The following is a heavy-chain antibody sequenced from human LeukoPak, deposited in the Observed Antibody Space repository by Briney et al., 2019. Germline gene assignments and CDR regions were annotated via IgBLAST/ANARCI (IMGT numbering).Heavy chain of an antibody. D-gene: IGHD3-22*01. J-gene: IGHJ3*02. CDR1: GGSFSGYY. CDR2: INHSGST. CDR3: ARPPPYYYDSSGLNAFDI. Sequence: SETLSLTCAVYGGSFSGYYWSWIRQPPGKGLEWIGEINHSGSTNYNPSLKSRVTISVDTSKNQFSLKLSSVTAADTAVYYCARPPPYYYDSSGLNAFDIWGQGTMVTVSS. V-gene: IGHV4-34*01.